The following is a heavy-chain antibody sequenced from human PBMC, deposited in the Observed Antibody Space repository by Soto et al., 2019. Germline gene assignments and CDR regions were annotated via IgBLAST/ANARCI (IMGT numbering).Heavy chain of an antibody. D-gene: IGHD3-22*01. J-gene: IGHJ6*02. CDR2: IIPIFGTA. CDR3: ASRYYYDSSGYGPHYYYYYGMDV. Sequence: SVKVSCKASGGTFSSYAISWVRQAPGQGLEWMGGIIPIFGTANYAQKFQGGVTITADKSTSTAYMELSSLRSEDTAVYYCASRYYYDSSGYGPHYYYYYGMDVWGQGTAVTVSS. V-gene: IGHV1-69*06. CDR1: GGTFSSYA.